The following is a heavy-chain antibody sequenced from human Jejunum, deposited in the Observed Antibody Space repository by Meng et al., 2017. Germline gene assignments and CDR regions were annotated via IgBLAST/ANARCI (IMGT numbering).Heavy chain of an antibody. V-gene: IGHV1-2*06. Sequence: QVEVGPPWGEVQKPGALGKVSAKASRYTFTDYYMHWVRQAPGQGLEWMGRINPNSGGTNYAQKFQGRVTMTRDTSISTAYMELSRLRSDDTAVYYCARDTGYYDSSGYSLGYWGQGTLVTVSS. J-gene: IGHJ4*02. CDR2: INPNSGGT. CDR3: ARDTGYYDSSGYSLGY. D-gene: IGHD3-22*01. CDR1: RYTFTDYY.